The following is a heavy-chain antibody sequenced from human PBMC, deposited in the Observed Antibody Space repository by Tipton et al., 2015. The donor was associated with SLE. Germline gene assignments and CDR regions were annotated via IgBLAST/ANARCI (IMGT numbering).Heavy chain of an antibody. D-gene: IGHD3-16*01. V-gene: IGHV3-48*03. Sequence: SLRLSCAASGFSFSDSPMNWVRQTPGKGLEWISNIRAVDTGTYYADSVKGRFIISRDNAKSSLFLQMNSLRAEDTSVYYCATDLLGDRDFDYWGQGTLVTVSS. CDR2: IRAVDTGT. CDR1: GFSFSDSP. J-gene: IGHJ4*02. CDR3: ATDLLGDRDFDY.